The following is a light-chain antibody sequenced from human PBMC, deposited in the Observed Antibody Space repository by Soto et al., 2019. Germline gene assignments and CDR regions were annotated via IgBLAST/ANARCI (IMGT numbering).Light chain of an antibody. CDR2: DVS. CDR3: QQYNNWPFS. CDR1: QGVTTN. Sequence: EILMTQFPAVLSVSLGERATLSCRAGQGVTTNFAWYQQKSGQSPSLLIYDVSTRAAGVPARFSGTGSETDFTLTISGLQSEDSAVYFCQQYNNWPFSFGQGTRLEI. V-gene: IGKV3-15*01. J-gene: IGKJ5*01.